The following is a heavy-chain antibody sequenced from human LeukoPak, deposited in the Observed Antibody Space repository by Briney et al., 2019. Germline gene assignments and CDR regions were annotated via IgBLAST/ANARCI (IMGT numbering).Heavy chain of an antibody. CDR3: ARSDYGDSYY. V-gene: IGHV4-38-2*01. J-gene: IGHJ4*02. D-gene: IGHD4-17*01. Sequence: PSETLSLTCAVSGYSISSAYYWGWIRQPPGQGLEWIGTIYHSGNTYYNPSLKSRVTISVDTSKNQFSLKLSSVTAADTAVYYCARSDYGDSYYWGQGTLVTVSS. CDR1: GYSISSAYY. CDR2: IYHSGNT.